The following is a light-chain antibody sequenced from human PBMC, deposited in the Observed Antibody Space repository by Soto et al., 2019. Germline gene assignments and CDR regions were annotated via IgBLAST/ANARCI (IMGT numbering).Light chain of an antibody. CDR1: SSDVGSYNL. V-gene: IGLV2-23*01. CDR3: CSYAGSVG. J-gene: IGLJ2*01. CDR2: EGS. Sequence: QSVLTQPASVSGSPGQSITISCTGTSSDVGSYNLVSWYQQHPGKAPKLMIYEGSKRPSGVSNRFSGSKSGNTASLTISGLQAEEEADYFCCSYAGSVGFGGGTKVTVL.